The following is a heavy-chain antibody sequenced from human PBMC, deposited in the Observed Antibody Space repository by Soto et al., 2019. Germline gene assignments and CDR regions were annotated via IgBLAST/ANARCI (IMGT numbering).Heavy chain of an antibody. D-gene: IGHD3-22*01. V-gene: IGHV4-59*08. Sequence: SETLSLTCTVSGGSISSYYWSWIRQPPGKGLEWIGYIYYSGSTNYNPSLKSRVTISVDTSKNQFSLKLSSVTAADTAEYYCARRYDSSGYYFVFDYWGQGTLVTVSS. CDR2: IYYSGST. CDR3: ARRYDSSGYYFVFDY. J-gene: IGHJ4*02. CDR1: GGSISSYY.